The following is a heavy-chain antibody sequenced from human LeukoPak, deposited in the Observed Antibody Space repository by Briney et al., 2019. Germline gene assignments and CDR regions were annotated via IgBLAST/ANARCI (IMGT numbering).Heavy chain of an antibody. CDR2: INPNSGGT. J-gene: IGHJ4*02. CDR1: GYTFTGYY. Sequence: GASVKVSCKASGYTFTGYYMHWVRQAPGQGLEWMGWINPNSGGTNYAQKFQGRVTMTRDTSIRTTYMDLSRLISDDTAVYYCARGVPVGLNYFDYWGQGTLVTVSS. D-gene: IGHD2-2*01. V-gene: IGHV1-2*02. CDR3: ARGVPVGLNYFDY.